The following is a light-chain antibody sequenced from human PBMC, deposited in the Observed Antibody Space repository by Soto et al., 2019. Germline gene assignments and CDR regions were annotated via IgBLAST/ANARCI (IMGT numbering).Light chain of an antibody. V-gene: IGKV3-15*01. CDR1: QSVRTN. CDR2: GAS. J-gene: IGKJ1*01. Sequence: EVVLTQSPATLSVSAGGTVTLSCRASQSVRTNVAWYQQIPGRAPRLLVYGASTRATGVPARFTGSGSGIEFSLTISSLLSEDSAFYYCQQYFNWPLTWTFGPGTKV. CDR3: QQYFNWPLTWT.